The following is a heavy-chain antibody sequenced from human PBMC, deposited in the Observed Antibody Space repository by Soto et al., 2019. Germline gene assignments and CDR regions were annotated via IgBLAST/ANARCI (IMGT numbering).Heavy chain of an antibody. Sequence: EVQLLESGGGLVQPGGSLTLSCATSGFTFSSYAMVWVRQAAEKGLEWVASISNDGDAANYADSVKGRFTISRGNPENTRYVQMNSLRADDTALYFCAKSRVFIGAIVTLLDSWGQGTQVTVSS. CDR1: GFTFSSYA. CDR2: ISNDGDAA. J-gene: IGHJ4*02. CDR3: AKSRVFIGAIVTLLDS. V-gene: IGHV3-23*01. D-gene: IGHD3-16*02.